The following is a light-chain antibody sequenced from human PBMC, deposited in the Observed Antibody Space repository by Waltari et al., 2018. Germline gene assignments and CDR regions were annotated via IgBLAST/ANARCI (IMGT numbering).Light chain of an antibody. V-gene: IGKV4-1*01. CDR1: QSVLLSFVYKNY. Sequence: DIVMTQSPDSLTVSLGERATIHCKSSQSVLLSFVYKNYLAWYQQLPGQPPKLLIYWASTRESGVPDRFSGSGSGTDFTLTISSLQAEDVAVYYCQQYYSFPLTFGGGTKVEIK. J-gene: IGKJ4*01. CDR3: QQYYSFPLT. CDR2: WAS.